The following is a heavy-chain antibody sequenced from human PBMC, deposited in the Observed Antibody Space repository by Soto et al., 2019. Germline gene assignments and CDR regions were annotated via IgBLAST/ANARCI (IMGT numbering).Heavy chain of an antibody. CDR2: INHSGST. CDR3: ARVIVPEHGFDP. Sequence: QVQLQQWGAGLLKPSETLSLTCAVYGGSFSGYYWSWIRQPPGKGLEWIGEINHSGSTNYNPSLKSRVTISVDTSKNQFSLKLRSVTAADTAVYYCARVIVPEHGFDPWGQGTLVTVSS. J-gene: IGHJ5*02. D-gene: IGHD2-2*01. CDR1: GGSFSGYY. V-gene: IGHV4-34*01.